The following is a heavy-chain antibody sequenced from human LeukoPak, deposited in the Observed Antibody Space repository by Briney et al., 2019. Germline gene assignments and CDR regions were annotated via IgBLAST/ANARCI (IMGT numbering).Heavy chain of an antibody. J-gene: IGHJ4*02. CDR3: ARDREFSSGWYFDN. V-gene: IGHV3-48*03. CDR1: GFTFSSYD. CDR2: ISSSGSGSTK. Sequence: PGGSLRLSCLASGFTFSSYDMNWVRQAPGKGLEWVSYISSSGSGSTKFYADSVKGRFTISRDNAENSLYLQMSSLRVEDTAVYYCARDREFSSGWYFDNWGQGTLVTVSS. D-gene: IGHD6-19*01.